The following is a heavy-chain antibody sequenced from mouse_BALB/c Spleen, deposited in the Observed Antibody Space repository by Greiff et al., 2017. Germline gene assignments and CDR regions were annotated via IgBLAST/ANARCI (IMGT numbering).Heavy chain of an antibody. J-gene: IGHJ3*01. Sequence: LQQPGSELVRPGASVKLSCKASGYTFTSYWMHWVKQRPGQGLEWIGNIYPGSGSTNYDEKFKSKATLTVDTSSSTAYMQLSSLTSEDSAVYYCTRYRDWGQGTLVTVSA. CDR2: IYPGSGST. CDR1: GYTFTSYW. CDR3: TRYRD. V-gene: IGHV1S22*01.